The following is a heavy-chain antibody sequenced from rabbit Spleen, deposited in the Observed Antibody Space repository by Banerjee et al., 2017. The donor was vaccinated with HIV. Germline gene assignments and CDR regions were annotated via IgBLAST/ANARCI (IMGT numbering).Heavy chain of an antibody. V-gene: IGHV1S40*01. CDR1: GFSFSYSYY. CDR2: IAAGSSGYT. CDR3: ARDTGTSFSTYGMDL. Sequence: QSLEESGGDLVKPGASLTLTCTASGFSFSYSYYMCWVRQAPGKGLEWIACIAAGSSGYTYYASWAKGRFTISKTSSTTVTLQMTSLTAADTATYFCARDTGTSFSTYGMDLWGPGTLVHRL. D-gene: IGHD8-1*01. J-gene: IGHJ6*01.